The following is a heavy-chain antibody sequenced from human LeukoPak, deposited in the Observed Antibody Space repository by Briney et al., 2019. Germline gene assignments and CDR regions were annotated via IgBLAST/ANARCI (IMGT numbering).Heavy chain of an antibody. CDR3: ARLQYYYDSSGYIAYFDY. Sequence: GESLKISCKGSGYSFTNYWIGWVRQMPGKGLEWMGIIYPGDSDTRYSPSFQGQVTISADKSISTAYLQWSSLKASDTAMYYCARLQYYYDSSGYIAYFDYWGQGTLVTVSS. V-gene: IGHV5-51*01. CDR2: IYPGDSDT. CDR1: GYSFTNYW. D-gene: IGHD3-22*01. J-gene: IGHJ4*02.